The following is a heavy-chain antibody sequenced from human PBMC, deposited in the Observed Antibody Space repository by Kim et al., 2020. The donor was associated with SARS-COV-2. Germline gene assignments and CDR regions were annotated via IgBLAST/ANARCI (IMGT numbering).Heavy chain of an antibody. D-gene: IGHD2-2*01. V-gene: IGHV3-15*01. J-gene: IGHJ4*02. CDR3: TTITPKYQLPDGA. CDR1: GFTFSNAW. CDR2: IKSKTDGGTT. Sequence: GGSLRLSCAASGFTFSNAWMSWVRQAPGKGLEWVGRIKSKTDGGTTDYAAPVKGRFTVSRDDSKNTLYLQMNSLKTEDTAVYYCTTITPKYQLPDGAWGQGTLVTVSS.